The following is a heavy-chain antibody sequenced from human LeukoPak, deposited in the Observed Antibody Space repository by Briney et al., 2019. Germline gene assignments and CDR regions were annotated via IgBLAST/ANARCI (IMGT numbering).Heavy chain of an antibody. CDR1: GGSISPYY. Sequence: SETLSLTCTVSGGSISPYYWSWIRQPPGKGLEWIGYIHYSGTTNYNPSLKSRVTISVDTSKNQFSLNLSSVTAAGTAVYYCARDSSGHDVMYYFDYWGQGTLVTVSS. V-gene: IGHV4-59*01. D-gene: IGHD5-12*01. CDR2: IHYSGTT. CDR3: ARDSSGHDVMYYFDY. J-gene: IGHJ4*02.